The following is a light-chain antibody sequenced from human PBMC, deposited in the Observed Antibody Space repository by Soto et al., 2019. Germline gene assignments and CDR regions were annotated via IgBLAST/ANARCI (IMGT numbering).Light chain of an antibody. CDR2: STN. J-gene: IGLJ1*01. CDR1: SASVSTSYY. V-gene: IGLV8-61*01. Sequence: QTVVTQEPSFSVSPGGTVTVTCGLSSASVSTSYYASWYQLTPGQAPRTLIHSTNTRSSGVPDRFSGSILGNKAALTITGAQADDDADYYCWLYFGSGSDVFGTGTKLTVL. CDR3: WLYFGSGSDV.